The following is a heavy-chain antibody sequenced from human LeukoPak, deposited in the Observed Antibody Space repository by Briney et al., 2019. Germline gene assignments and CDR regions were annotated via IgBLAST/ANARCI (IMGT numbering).Heavy chain of an antibody. D-gene: IGHD2-21*02. Sequence: GESLKISCKASGYSFTTYWVAWVRQMSGKGLEWMGIIYPGDSDTRYSPSFQGQVTISADKSISTAYLQWNSLKASDTAIYYCARGSDDYYYYMDVWGKGTTVTVSS. J-gene: IGHJ6*03. V-gene: IGHV5-51*01. CDR3: ARGSDDYYYYMDV. CDR1: GYSFTTYW. CDR2: IYPGDSDT.